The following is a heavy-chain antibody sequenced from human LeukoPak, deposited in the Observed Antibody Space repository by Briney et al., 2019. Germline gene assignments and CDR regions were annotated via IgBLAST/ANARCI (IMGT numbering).Heavy chain of an antibody. V-gene: IGHV3-74*01. D-gene: IGHD5-12*01. J-gene: IGHJ4*02. CDR1: GFTFSSYW. Sequence: GGSLRLSCAASGFTFSSYWMHWVRQAPGKGLVWVSRINRDGSTTTYADSVKGRFTISRDNAKNTLYLQMNSLRAEDTAVYYCARSVADEEIDYWGQGTLVTVSS. CDR2: INRDGSTT. CDR3: ARSVADEEIDY.